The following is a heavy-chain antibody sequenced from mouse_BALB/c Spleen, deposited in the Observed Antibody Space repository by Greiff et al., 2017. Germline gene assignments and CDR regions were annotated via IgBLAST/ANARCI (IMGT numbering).Heavy chain of an antibody. D-gene: IGHD2-1*01. J-gene: IGHJ3*01. Sequence: EVQVVESGGGLVKPGGSLKLSCAASGFTFSSYAMSWVRQTPEKRLEWVASISSGGSTYYPDSVKGRFTISRDNARNILYLQMSSLRSEDTAMYYCARGGGNYGGFADWGQGTLVTVSA. CDR3: ARGGGNYGGFAD. V-gene: IGHV5-6-5*01. CDR2: ISSGGST. CDR1: GFTFSSYA.